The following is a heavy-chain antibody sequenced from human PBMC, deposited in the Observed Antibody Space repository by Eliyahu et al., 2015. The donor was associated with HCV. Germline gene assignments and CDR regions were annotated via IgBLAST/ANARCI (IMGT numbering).Heavy chain of an antibody. V-gene: IGHV4-59*01. J-gene: IGHJ4*02. D-gene: IGHD2-2*01. CDR1: GGSISGYY. Sequence: QVQLQESGPGLVKPSETLSLTCTVXGGSISGYYWGWIRQPPGKGLEWIAYIYYSGTTNYNPSLKSRVTISVDTSKNQFSLRLTSVTTADSAVYYCARLGLPVALDYWGQGTLVTVSS. CDR2: IYYSGTT. CDR3: ARLGLPVALDY.